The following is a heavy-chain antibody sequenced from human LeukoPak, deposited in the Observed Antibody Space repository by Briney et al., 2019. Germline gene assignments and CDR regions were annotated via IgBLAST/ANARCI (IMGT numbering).Heavy chain of an antibody. Sequence: SVKVSCKASGGTFSSYAISWVRQAPGQGLEWMGGIIPIFGTANYAQKFQGRVTITADESTSTAYMELSSLRSEDTAVYYCARFYDSTGYFLDYWGQGTLVTVSS. CDR1: GGTFSSYA. CDR3: ARFYDSTGYFLDY. D-gene: IGHD3-22*01. CDR2: IIPIFGTA. V-gene: IGHV1-69*01. J-gene: IGHJ4*02.